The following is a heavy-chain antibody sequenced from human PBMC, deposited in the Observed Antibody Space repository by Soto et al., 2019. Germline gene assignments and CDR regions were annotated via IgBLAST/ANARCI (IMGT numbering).Heavy chain of an antibody. J-gene: IGHJ6*02. CDR2: ISYDGSNK. Sequence: PGGSLRLSCAASGFTFSSYAMHWVRQAPGKGLEWVAVISYDGSNKYYADSVKGRFTISRDNSKNTLYLQMNSLRAEDTAVYYCARVRFHPYDFWSGYYTSGYYGMDVWGQGTTVTVSS. D-gene: IGHD3-3*01. V-gene: IGHV3-30-3*01. CDR3: ARVRFHPYDFWSGYYTSGYYGMDV. CDR1: GFTFSSYA.